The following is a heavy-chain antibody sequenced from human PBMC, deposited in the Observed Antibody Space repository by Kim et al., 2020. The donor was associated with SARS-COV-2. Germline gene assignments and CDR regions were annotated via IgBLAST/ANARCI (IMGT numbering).Heavy chain of an antibody. CDR1: GFTFSSYG. J-gene: IGHJ3*02. Sequence: GGSLRLSCAASGFTFSSYGMHWVRQAPGKGLEWVAVISYDGSNKYYADSVKGRFTISRDNSKNTLYLQMNSLRAEDTAVYYCARGRRGSNDAFDIWGQGTMVTVSS. CDR2: ISYDGSNK. CDR3: ARGRRGSNDAFDI. V-gene: IGHV3-33*05.